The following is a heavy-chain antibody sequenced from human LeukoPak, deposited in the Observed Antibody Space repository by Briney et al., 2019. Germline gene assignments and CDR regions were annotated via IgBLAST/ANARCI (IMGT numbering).Heavy chain of an antibody. CDR1: GGSVSSSY. J-gene: IGHJ4*02. CDR3: ARQSKDGYLVY. CDR2: IYYSGST. Sequence: PSETLSLTCTVSGGSVSSSYGGSIRQPPGKGLEWIGYIYYSGSTNYNPSLKSRVTILLDTSKNQFSLKLSSVTAADAAVYYCARQSKDGYLVYWVQGTLVTVSS. D-gene: IGHD1-1*01. V-gene: IGHV4-59*08.